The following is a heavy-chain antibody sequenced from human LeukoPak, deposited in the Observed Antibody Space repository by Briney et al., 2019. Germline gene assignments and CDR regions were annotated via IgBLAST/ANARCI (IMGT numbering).Heavy chain of an antibody. Sequence: GGSLTLSCAASGFTFSSYAMSWVRQAPGKGLEWVSAISGSGGSTYYADSVKGRFTISRDNSKYTLYLQMNSQRAEDTAVDYCSKARSSFGPYYFDYWGQGTLVTVSS. J-gene: IGHJ4*02. D-gene: IGHD6-6*01. CDR2: ISGSGGST. CDR1: GFTFSSYA. V-gene: IGHV3-23*01. CDR3: SKARSSFGPYYFDY.